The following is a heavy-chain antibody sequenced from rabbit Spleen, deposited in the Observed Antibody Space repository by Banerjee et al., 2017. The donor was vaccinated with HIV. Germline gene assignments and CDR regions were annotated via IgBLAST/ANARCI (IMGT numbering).Heavy chain of an antibody. CDR3: AKTISVVSDAIAAYINF. Sequence: QEQLVESGGGLVQPEGSLTLTCTASGFSFGGGYWICWVRQAPGKGLEWIGCIYAGSSGSTYYASWAKGRFTISKPSSTTVTLQMTSLTAADTATYFCAKTISVVSDAIAAYINFWGPGTLVTVS. CDR2: IYAGSSGST. V-gene: IGHV1S45*01. J-gene: IGHJ6*01. CDR1: GFSFGGGYW. D-gene: IGHD6-1*01.